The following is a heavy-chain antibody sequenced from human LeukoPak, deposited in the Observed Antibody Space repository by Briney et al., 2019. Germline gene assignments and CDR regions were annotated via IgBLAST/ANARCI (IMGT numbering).Heavy chain of an antibody. V-gene: IGHV3-15*01. D-gene: IGHD1-1*01. CDR3: WDTNWNGDWDY. Sequence: GGSLRLSCAASGFTFSNAWMHWVRQAPGKGLEWVGRIKSKAHGGTTDYAAPVKGRFTISRDDSKNTLYLQMNSLKTEDTAVYYCWDTNWNGDWDYWGQRTLVTVSS. CDR2: IKSKAHGGTT. J-gene: IGHJ4*02. CDR1: GFTFSNAW.